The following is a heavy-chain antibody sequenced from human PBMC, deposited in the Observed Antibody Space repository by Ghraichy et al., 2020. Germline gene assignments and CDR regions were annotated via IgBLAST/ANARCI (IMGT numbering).Heavy chain of an antibody. V-gene: IGHV3-21*01. D-gene: IGHD5-18*01. CDR2: ISSSSYI. CDR1: GFTFSSYS. CDR3: ARSARYSYGSDY. J-gene: IGHJ4*02. Sequence: GGSLRLSCAASGFTFSSYSMNWVRQAPGKGLEWVSSISSSSYIYYADSVKGRFTISRDNAKNSLYLQMNSLRAEDTAVYYCARSARYSYGSDYWGQGTLVTVSS.